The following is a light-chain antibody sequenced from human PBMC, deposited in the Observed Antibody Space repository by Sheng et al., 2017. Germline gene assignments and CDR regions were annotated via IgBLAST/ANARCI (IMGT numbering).Light chain of an antibody. Sequence: EIVLTQSPVTLSLSPGERATLSCRASQSVDTYLAWYQQKPGQAPRLLIYDASNRATGIPARFSGSGSGTDFTLTISSLEPEDFAVYYCQQRSNWPLTFGGGTEVEIK. CDR3: QQRSNWPLT. CDR1: QSVDTY. J-gene: IGKJ4*01. CDR2: DAS. V-gene: IGKV3-11*01.